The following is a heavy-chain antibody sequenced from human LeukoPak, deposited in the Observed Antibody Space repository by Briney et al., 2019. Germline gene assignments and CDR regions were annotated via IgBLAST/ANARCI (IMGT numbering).Heavy chain of an antibody. CDR3: ARGIAARGKPNWFDP. CDR2: IYHSGST. V-gene: IGHV4-38-2*02. D-gene: IGHD6-6*01. CDR1: GDSISSGYY. J-gene: IGHJ5*02. Sequence: SETLSLTCTVSGDSISSGYYWGWIRQPPGKGLEWMGSIYHSGSTYYNPSLKRRVTISVDTSKNQFSLTLSSVTAAATAVYYCARGIAARGKPNWFDPWGQGTLVTVSS.